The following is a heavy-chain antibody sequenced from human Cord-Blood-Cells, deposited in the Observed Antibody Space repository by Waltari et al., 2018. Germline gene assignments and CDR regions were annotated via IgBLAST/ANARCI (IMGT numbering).Heavy chain of an antibody. CDR1: GFTFSSYA. J-gene: IGHJ3*02. CDR2: ISYDGSNK. D-gene: IGHD2-2*02. Sequence: QVQLVESGGGVVQPGRSLRLSCAASGFTFSSYAMHWVRQAPGKGLEWVAVISYDGSNKYYADSVKGRFTISRDNSKNTLYLQMNSLRAEDTAVYYCARENTPDAFDIWGQGTMVTVSS. V-gene: IGHV3-30-3*01. CDR3: ARENTPDAFDI.